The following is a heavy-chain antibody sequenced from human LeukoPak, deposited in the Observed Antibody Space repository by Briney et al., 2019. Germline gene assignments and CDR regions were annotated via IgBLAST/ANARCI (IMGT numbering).Heavy chain of an antibody. CDR1: GGSISSYY. V-gene: IGHV4-4*07. Sequence: SETLSLTCTISGGSISSYYWSWIRQPAGKGLEWIGRIYTSGSTNYNPSLKSRVTMSVDTSKNQFSLKLSSVTAADTAVYYCARDRVGSGNTAMEAYYYYYYMDVWGKGTTVTVSS. CDR2: IYTSGST. D-gene: IGHD5-18*01. J-gene: IGHJ6*03. CDR3: ARDRVGSGNTAMEAYYYYYYMDV.